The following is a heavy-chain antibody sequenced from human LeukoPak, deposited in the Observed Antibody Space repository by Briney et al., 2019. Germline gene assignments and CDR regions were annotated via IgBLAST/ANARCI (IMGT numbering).Heavy chain of an antibody. J-gene: IGHJ4*02. V-gene: IGHV3-30-3*01. CDR1: GFTFSRFP. CDR2: ISSDGSDK. CDR3: ARDYPADH. Sequence: HPGRSLRLSCAASGFTFSRFPMHWVRQAPGKGLEWVALISSDGSDKKYADSVKGRFTMSRDNSKNTLYLQMHSLRVEDTAVYYCARDYPADHWGQGTLVTVSS.